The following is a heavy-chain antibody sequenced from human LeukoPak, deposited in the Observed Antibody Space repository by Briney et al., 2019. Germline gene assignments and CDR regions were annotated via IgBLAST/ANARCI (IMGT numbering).Heavy chain of an antibody. CDR1: GFTSPVNY. J-gene: IGHJ1*01. D-gene: IGHD2-15*01. V-gene: IGHV1-2*02. Sequence: ASVKDSCKPSGFTSPVNYMHWVRQAPGQGLEWMGWINPNSGGTNYAQNFQGRVTMTRDTSISTAYMELSRLRSDDTAVYYCARDTVVAGTQDWGQGTLVTVSS. CDR3: ARDTVVAGTQD. CDR2: INPNSGGT.